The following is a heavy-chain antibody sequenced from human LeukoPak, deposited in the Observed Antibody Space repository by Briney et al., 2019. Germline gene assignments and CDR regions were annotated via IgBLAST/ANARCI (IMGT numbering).Heavy chain of an antibody. V-gene: IGHV4-4*07. CDR3: MRDGPSWGLL. Sequence: PSETLSLTCTVPGGSISTYYWTWIRQPAGKGLEWIGRFSTSGIANYNPSLKSRVTMSVGTSKNQFFLKLNSVTAADTAVYYCMRDGPSWGLLWGQGALVTVSS. CDR2: FSTSGIA. J-gene: IGHJ4*02. D-gene: IGHD7-27*01. CDR1: GGSISTYY.